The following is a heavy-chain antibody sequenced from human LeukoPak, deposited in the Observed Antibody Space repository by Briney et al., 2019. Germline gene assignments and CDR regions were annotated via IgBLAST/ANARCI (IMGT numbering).Heavy chain of an antibody. V-gene: IGHV1-2*02. D-gene: IGHD1-14*01. CDR1: GYTFTGYY. J-gene: IGHJ4*02. CDR3: ARVASRTPPFDN. CDR2: INPNSGGT. Sequence: ASVKVSCKASGYTFTGYYMHWVRQAPGQGLEWMGWINPNSGGTNYAQKFQGRVTMTRDTSISTAYMELSRLRSDDTAVYYCARVASRTPPFDNWGQGTLVTVSS.